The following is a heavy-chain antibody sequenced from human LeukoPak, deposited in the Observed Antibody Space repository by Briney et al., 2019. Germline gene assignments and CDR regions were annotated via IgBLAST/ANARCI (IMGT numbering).Heavy chain of an antibody. J-gene: IGHJ4*02. CDR3: ATTKIDFGDYLDY. D-gene: IGHD4-17*01. CDR1: GDTLKTYN. Sequence: PSLKVSCKASGDTLKTYNIHWVRQAPRQGLEWIGRITPRSGTPYYAQKFQGRVTITTDESTNTAYMDLSILRSEDTAVYYCATTKIDFGDYLDYWGQGTLVTVSS. CDR2: ITPRSGTP. V-gene: IGHV1-69*05.